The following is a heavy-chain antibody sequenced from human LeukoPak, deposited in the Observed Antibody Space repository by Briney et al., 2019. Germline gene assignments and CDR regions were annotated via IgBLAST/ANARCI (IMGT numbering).Heavy chain of an antibody. CDR2: IIPFLGEV. CDR1: GATLNIGHA. J-gene: IGHJ5*02. CDR3: SPCGHAYDWFGP. V-gene: IGHV1-69*04. D-gene: IGHD5-12*01. Sequence: ASVKVSCKAFGATLNIGHAFIWARQAPGQGLQWMGRIIPFLGEVIYAQNFQGRVSFTADKSTATMYMEMKSLRLDDTAIYYCSPCGHAYDWFGPWGQGTLVTVSS.